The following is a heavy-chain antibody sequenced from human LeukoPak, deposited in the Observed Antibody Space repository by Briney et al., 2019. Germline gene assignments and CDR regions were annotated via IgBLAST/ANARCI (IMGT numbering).Heavy chain of an antibody. CDR2: IYYSGST. D-gene: IGHD3-3*01. J-gene: IGHJ3*02. CDR3: ARVMAYYDFWSGYKGNAFDI. Sequence: SETLSLTCTVSGGSISSYYWSWIRQPPGKGLEWIGYIYYSGSTNYNPSLKSRVTISVDTSKNQFSLKLSSVTAADTAVYCCARVMAYYDFWSGYKGNAFDIWGQGTMVTVSS. V-gene: IGHV4-59*01. CDR1: GGSISSYY.